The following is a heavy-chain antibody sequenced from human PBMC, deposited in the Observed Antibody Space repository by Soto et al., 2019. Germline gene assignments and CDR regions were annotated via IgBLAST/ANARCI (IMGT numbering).Heavy chain of an antibody. D-gene: IGHD2-2*01. CDR3: ARRYGSTGAY. CDR1: GGSISSYY. J-gene: IGHJ1*01. V-gene: IGHV4-59*08. CDR2: IYYSGST. Sequence: SETLSLTCTVSGGSISSYYWSWIRQPPGKGLEWIGYIYYSGSTNYNPSLKSRVTISVDTSKNQFSLKLSSVTAADTAVYYCARRYGSTGAYWGQGTLVTVS.